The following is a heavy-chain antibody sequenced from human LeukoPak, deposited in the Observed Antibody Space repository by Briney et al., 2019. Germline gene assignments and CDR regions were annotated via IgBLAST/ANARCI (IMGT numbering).Heavy chain of an antibody. D-gene: IGHD7-27*01. CDR1: VFTFSSYS. Sequence: GGSLRLSCVASVFTFSSYSMNWVRQAPGEGLEWVSYISSLSGTIYYADSVKGRFTISRDNAKNSLYLQMNNLRAEDTAVYYCGRGHWGLDYWGQGALVTVSS. V-gene: IGHV3-48*01. J-gene: IGHJ4*02. CDR2: ISSLSGTI. CDR3: GRGHWGLDY.